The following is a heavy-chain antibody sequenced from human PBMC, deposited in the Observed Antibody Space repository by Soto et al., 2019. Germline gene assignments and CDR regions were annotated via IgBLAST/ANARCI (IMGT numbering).Heavy chain of an antibody. V-gene: IGHV3-66*01. Sequence: QLVESGGTLVQPGGSLRLSCAASGFTVRSSYMSWVRQVPGKGLEWVSIIYSDDYTYYAASVKGRCTIARDNSRNTLYLQMSSLRAEDTAVYYCAKRRYGPSTTCFDYWGQGTLVTVAS. CDR1: GFTVRSSY. CDR2: IYSDDYT. D-gene: IGHD2-2*01. J-gene: IGHJ4*01. CDR3: AKRRYGPSTTCFDY.